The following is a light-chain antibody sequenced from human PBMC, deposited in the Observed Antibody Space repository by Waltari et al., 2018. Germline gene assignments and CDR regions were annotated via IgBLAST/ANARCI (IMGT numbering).Light chain of an antibody. CDR2: DVT. J-gene: IGLJ2*01. CDR3: CSYAGSYTWV. Sequence: QPALTQPRSVSGSPGQSFPISCTGTSSYVRGCTYVSWYQQHPGKAPKLMIYDVTKRPSGVPDRFSGSKSGNTASLTISGLQAEDEADYYCCSYAGSYTWVFGGGTKLTVL. CDR1: SSYVRGCTY. V-gene: IGLV2-11*01.